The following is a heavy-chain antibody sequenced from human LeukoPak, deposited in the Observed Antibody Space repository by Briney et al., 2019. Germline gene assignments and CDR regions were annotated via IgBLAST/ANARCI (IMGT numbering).Heavy chain of an antibody. J-gene: IGHJ4*02. CDR2: ISGNGGST. CDR1: GFTFSSYA. V-gene: IGHV3-64*01. D-gene: IGHD6-13*01. Sequence: GGSLRLSCAASGFTFSSYAMHWVRQAPGEGLEYVSTISGNGGSTYYANSVKGRFTISRDNSKNTLYLQMGSLRAEDMAVYYCARGGSSWYYPYFDYWGQGTLVTVSS. CDR3: ARGGSSWYYPYFDY.